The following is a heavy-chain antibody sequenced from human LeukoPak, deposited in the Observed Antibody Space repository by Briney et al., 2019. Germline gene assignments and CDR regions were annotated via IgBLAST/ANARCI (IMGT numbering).Heavy chain of an antibody. CDR3: ARVDVLLWFGELLGMYYFDY. D-gene: IGHD3-10*01. V-gene: IGHV3-23*01. CDR2: ISGSGGST. J-gene: IGHJ4*02. Sequence: GGSLRLSCAASGFTFSSYAMSWVRQAPGKGLEWVSAISGSGGSTYYADSVKGRFTISRDNSKNTLYLQMNSLRAEDTAVYYCARVDVLLWFGELLGMYYFDYWGQGTLVTVSS. CDR1: GFTFSSYA.